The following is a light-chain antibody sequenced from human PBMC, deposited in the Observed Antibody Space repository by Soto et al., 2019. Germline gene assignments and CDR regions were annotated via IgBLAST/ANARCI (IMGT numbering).Light chain of an antibody. CDR2: GSN. V-gene: IGLV1-44*01. J-gene: IGLJ3*02. CDR3: SAWDDGLNALM. CDR1: RSNIGSNS. Sequence: QSVLTQSPSASGTPGQRVTMSCSGSRSNIGSNSVSWYQQLPGTVPKLLIFGSNKRPLGVPDRFSGSKSGSSASLAISRLQSEDEAHYYCSAWDDGLNALMFGGGTKLTVL.